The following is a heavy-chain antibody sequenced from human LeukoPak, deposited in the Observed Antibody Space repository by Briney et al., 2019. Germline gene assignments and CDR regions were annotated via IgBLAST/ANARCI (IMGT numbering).Heavy chain of an antibody. V-gene: IGHV4-39*07. J-gene: IGHJ5*02. CDR2: IYYYSGST. D-gene: IGHD3-22*01. CDR1: GGSISSSTYF. CDR3: ARGSLYYYDSSDEVWFDP. Sequence: SETLSLTCTVSGGSISSSTYFWGWIRQPPGKGLEWIGSIYYYSGSTYYNPSLKSRVTISVDTSKNQFSLKLSSVTAADTAVYYCARGSLYYYDSSDEVWFDPWGQGTLVTVSS.